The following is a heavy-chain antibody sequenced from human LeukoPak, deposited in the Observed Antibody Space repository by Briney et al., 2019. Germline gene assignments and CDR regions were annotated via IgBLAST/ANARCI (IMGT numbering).Heavy chain of an antibody. CDR1: GFTVSSNY. CDR2: IYSGGTT. CDR3: ARDLIDYGSGSYYALGY. Sequence: PGGSLRLSCAASGFTVSSNYMSWVRQAPGKGLEWVSVIYSGGTTYYADSVKGRFTISRDNSKNTVYLQMNSLRAEDTAVYYCARDLIDYGSGSYYALGYWGQGTLVTVSS. V-gene: IGHV3-53*01. J-gene: IGHJ4*02. D-gene: IGHD3-10*01.